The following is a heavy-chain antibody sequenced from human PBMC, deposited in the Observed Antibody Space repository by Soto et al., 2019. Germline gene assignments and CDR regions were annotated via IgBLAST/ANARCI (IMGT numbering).Heavy chain of an antibody. CDR2: VYFSGNT. J-gene: IGHJ5*02. D-gene: IGHD6-25*01. Sequence: QVQLQESGPGLVKPSETLSLTCTVSGGSLSSYYWTWIRQSPGKGLEWIGYVYFSGNTNYNPSLKSRVTLSIDTSKNQFSIRLASVTAADTAFYYCGSVRPSGYVLSWGQGTLVTVSS. V-gene: IGHV4-59*01. CDR1: GGSLSSYY. CDR3: GSVRPSGYVLS.